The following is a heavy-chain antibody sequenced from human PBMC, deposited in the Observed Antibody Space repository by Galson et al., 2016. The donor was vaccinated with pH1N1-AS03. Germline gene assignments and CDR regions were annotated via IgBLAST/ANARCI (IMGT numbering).Heavy chain of an antibody. CDR1: GYTFTNYG. CDR2: IGTYT. Sequence: SVKVSCKASGYTFTNYGIGWVRQAPGQGLEYMGWIGTYTIYAQKLQGRVPMTTDTSTSTAYMELRSLRSDDTAVYYCSRSGSGSFYEGDFWGQGTLVSVSS. D-gene: IGHD3-10*01. V-gene: IGHV1-18*01. CDR3: SRSGSGSFYEGDF. J-gene: IGHJ4*02.